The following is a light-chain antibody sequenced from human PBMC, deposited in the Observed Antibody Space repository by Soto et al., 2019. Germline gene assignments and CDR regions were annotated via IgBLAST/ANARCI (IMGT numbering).Light chain of an antibody. Sequence: EIVLTQSPTTLSLSPGERATLSCRASQSVSSYLAWYQQKPGQAPRLLIYDASNRATGIPARFSGSGSGTDFTLTISSLGPEDFAVYYCQQRSNWPPTFGQGTKVEIK. J-gene: IGKJ1*01. CDR3: QQRSNWPPT. V-gene: IGKV3-11*01. CDR2: DAS. CDR1: QSVSSY.